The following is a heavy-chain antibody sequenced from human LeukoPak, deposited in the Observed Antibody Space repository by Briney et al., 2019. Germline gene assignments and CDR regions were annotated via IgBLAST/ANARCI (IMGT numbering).Heavy chain of an antibody. CDR3: AIGYSSSWYYFDY. V-gene: IGHV3-66*01. D-gene: IGHD6-13*01. CDR1: GFTVSSNY. J-gene: IGHJ4*02. Sequence: GGSLRLSCAASGFTVSSNYMSWVRQAPGKGLEWVSVIYSGGSTYYADSVKGRFTISRDNSKNTQYLQMNSLRAEDTAVYYCAIGYSSSWYYFDYWGQGTLVTVSS. CDR2: IYSGGST.